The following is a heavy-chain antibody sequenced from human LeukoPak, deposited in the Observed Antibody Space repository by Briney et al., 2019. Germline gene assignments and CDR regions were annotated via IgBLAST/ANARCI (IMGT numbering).Heavy chain of an antibody. CDR1: GFTFSSYA. D-gene: IGHD6-19*01. CDR2: ISYDGSNK. Sequence: PGRSLRLSCAASGFTFSSYAMHWVRQAAGKGLEWVAVISYDGSNKYYADSVKDRFTISRDNSKNTLYLQMNSLRAEDTAVYYCAKRGDSSGWLTPDYWGQGTLVTVSS. J-gene: IGHJ4*02. V-gene: IGHV3-30-3*02. CDR3: AKRGDSSGWLTPDY.